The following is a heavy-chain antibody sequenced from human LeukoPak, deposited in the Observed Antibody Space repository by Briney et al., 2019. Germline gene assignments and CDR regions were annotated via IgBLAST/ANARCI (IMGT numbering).Heavy chain of an antibody. CDR1: GFTFSNAW. D-gene: IGHD1-26*01. V-gene: IGHV3-23*01. J-gene: IGHJ4*02. CDR3: ARNYYEPTYDYYFDC. CDR2: VSASGGNS. Sequence: GGSLRLSCAASGFTFSNAWMSWVRQASGRGLEWVSLVSASGGNSYYADSVKGRFTVSRDSSKNTLHLQMNSLRAEDTAVYYCARNYYEPTYDYYFDCWGQGTLVTVSS.